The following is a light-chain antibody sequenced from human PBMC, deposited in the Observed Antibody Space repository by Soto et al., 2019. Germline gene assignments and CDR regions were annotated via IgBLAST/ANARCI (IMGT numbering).Light chain of an antibody. Sequence: EIVMTQSPATLSVSPGERATLSCRASQSVSSNLAWYQQKPGQAPRLLIYGASTRATSIPARVSGSGSGTEFTLTISSLQSEDFAVYYCQHYNNWPPLFGPGTKVDIK. CDR3: QHYNNWPPL. CDR1: QSVSSN. J-gene: IGKJ3*01. CDR2: GAS. V-gene: IGKV3-15*01.